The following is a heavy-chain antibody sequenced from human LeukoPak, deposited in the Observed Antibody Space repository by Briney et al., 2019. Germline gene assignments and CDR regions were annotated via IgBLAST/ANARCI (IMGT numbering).Heavy chain of an antibody. CDR3: AKRDGDYYFYFYIDV. CDR1: GFTFSNYG. Sequence: GGSLRLSCTASGFTFSNYGLTWVRQAPGRGLECVSAISGSGDNTYYADSVKGRFTISRDNSKNTLYLEMNSLRAEDTAPYFCAKRDGDYYFYFYIDVWGKGTTVIVSS. CDR2: ISGSGDNT. V-gene: IGHV3-23*01. D-gene: IGHD4-17*01. J-gene: IGHJ6*03.